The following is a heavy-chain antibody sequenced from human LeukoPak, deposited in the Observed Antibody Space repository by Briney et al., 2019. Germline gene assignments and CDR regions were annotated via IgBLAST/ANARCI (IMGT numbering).Heavy chain of an antibody. CDR3: ARGPTRYYFDY. CDR2: IYYSGST. V-gene: IGHV4-59*01. J-gene: IGHJ4*02. D-gene: IGHD3-3*01. CDR1: GGSMTRFY. Sequence: PSETLSLTFGVSGGSMTRFYWGWVRQAPGEGLEWIGYIYYSGSTAYNPSLKNRVTISVDTSKNQFSLNLTSVTAADTAFYYCARGPTRYYFDYWGQGTVVTVSS.